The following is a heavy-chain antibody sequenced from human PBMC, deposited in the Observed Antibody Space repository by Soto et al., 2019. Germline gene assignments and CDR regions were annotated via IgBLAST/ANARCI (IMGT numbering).Heavy chain of an antibody. Sequence: GGSLILSCAASGFTFSSYGMHWVRQAPGKGLEWVAVIWYDGSNKYYADSVKGRFTISRDNSKNTLYLQMNSLRAEDTAVYYCARDEMSVRYYYYGMDVWGQGTTVTVSS. CDR2: IWYDGSNK. CDR3: ARDEMSVRYYYYGMDV. J-gene: IGHJ6*02. CDR1: GFTFSSYG. V-gene: IGHV3-33*01.